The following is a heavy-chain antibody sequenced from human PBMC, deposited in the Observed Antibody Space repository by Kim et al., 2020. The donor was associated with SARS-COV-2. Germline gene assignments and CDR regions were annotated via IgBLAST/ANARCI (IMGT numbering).Heavy chain of an antibody. J-gene: IGHJ6*02. V-gene: IGHV1-18*01. CDR3: ARDSTYYDIWYYYYYGMDV. CDR2: ISAYNGNT. CDR1: GYTFTSYG. D-gene: IGHD3-9*01. Sequence: ASVKVPCKASGYTFTSYGISWVRQAPGQGLEWMGWISAYNGNTNYAQKLQGRVTMTTDTSTSTAYMELRSLRSDDTAVYYCARDSTYYDIWYYYYYGMDVWGQGTTVTVSS.